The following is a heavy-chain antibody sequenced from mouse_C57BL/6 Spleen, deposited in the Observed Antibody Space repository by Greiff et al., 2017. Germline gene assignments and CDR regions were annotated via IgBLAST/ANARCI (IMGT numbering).Heavy chain of an antibody. V-gene: IGHV1-18*01. CDR1: GYTFTDYN. CDR2: INPNNGGT. D-gene: IGHD2-4*01. J-gene: IGHJ3*01. CDR3: ARWRDDYTWFAY. Sequence: SGPELVKPGASVKIPCKASGYTFTDYNMDWVKQSHGKSLEWIGDINPNNGGTIYNQKFKGKATLTVDKSSSTAYMELRSLTSEDTAVYYCARWRDDYTWFAYWGQGTLVTVSA.